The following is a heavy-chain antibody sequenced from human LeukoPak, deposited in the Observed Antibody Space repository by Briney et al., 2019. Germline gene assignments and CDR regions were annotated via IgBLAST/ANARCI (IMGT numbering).Heavy chain of an antibody. CDR2: INHSGST. D-gene: IGHD6-19*01. CDR3: ASGGGAVAFYYGMDV. J-gene: IGHJ6*02. V-gene: IGHV4-34*01. Sequence: SETLSLTCAVYGGSFSGYYWSWIRQPPGKGLEWIGEINHSGSTNYNPSLKSRVTISVDTSKNQFSLELSSVTAADTAVYYCASGGGAVAFYYGMDVWGQGTTVTVSS. CDR1: GGSFSGYY.